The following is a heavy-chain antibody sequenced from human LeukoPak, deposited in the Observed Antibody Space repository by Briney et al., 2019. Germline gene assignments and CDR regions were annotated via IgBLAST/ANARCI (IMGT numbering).Heavy chain of an antibody. CDR2: IIPIFGTA. Sequence: ASVKVSCKASGGTFSSYAISWVRQAPGQGLEWMGGIIPIFGTANYAQKFQGRVAITADKSTSTAYMELSSLRSEDTAVYYCASVGSGSYYNSFGFDYWGQGTLVTVSS. CDR3: ASVGSGSYYNSFGFDY. CDR1: GGTFSSYA. D-gene: IGHD3-10*01. J-gene: IGHJ4*02. V-gene: IGHV1-69*06.